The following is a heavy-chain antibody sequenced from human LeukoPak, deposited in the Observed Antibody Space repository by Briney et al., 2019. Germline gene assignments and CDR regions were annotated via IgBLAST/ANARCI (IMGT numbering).Heavy chain of an antibody. CDR2: INHSGST. J-gene: IGHJ4*02. V-gene: IGHV4-34*01. CDR3: AREEGGAAGKGFDY. Sequence: SETLSLTCAVYGGSFSGYYWSWIRQPPGKGLEWIGYINHSGSTYYKPSLKSRVTISVDRSKNHFSLNLGYVTAADTAVYYCAREEGGAAGKGFDYWGQGTPVTVSS. CDR1: GGSFSGYY. D-gene: IGHD6-13*01.